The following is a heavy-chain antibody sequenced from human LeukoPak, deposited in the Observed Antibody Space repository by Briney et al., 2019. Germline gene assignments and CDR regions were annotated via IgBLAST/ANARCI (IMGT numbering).Heavy chain of an antibody. Sequence: GASVKVSCKASGYTFTSYGISWVRQAPGQGLEWMGWISAYNGNTNYAQKLQGRVTMTTDTSTSTAYMELRSLRSDDTAVYYCARVGNSDRLTIFGVVRSVGAFDIWGQGAMVTVSS. D-gene: IGHD3-3*01. CDR1: GYTFTSYG. CDR2: ISAYNGNT. J-gene: IGHJ3*02. CDR3: ARVGNSDRLTIFGVVRSVGAFDI. V-gene: IGHV1-18*01.